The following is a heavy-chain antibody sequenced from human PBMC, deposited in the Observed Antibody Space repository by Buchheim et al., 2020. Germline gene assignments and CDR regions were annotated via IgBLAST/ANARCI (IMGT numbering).Heavy chain of an antibody. CDR1: GFTFSSYA. CDR3: AKNGAMIDGYNHYGMDV. Sequence: EVQLLESGGGSVQPGGSLRLSCAASGFTFSSYAMSWVRQAPGKGLEWVSAISGSGGSTYYADSVKGRFTISRDNSKNTLYLQMSSLRAEDTAVYYCAKNGAMIDGYNHYGMDVWGQGTT. CDR2: ISGSGGST. D-gene: IGHD3-22*01. J-gene: IGHJ6*02. V-gene: IGHV3-23*01.